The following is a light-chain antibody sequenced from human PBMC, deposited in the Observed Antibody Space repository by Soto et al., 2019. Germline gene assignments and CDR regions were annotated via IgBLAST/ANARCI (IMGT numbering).Light chain of an antibody. Sequence: EIVMTQSPATLSLSPGERATLSCRASQSVTSNLAWYQQKPGQAPRLLMYGVSTRATGIPARFGGSGSATEFTLTISSLQSEDFEVYYCQQYSQWPLTFGGGTKVDIK. J-gene: IGKJ4*01. CDR3: QQYSQWPLT. CDR2: GVS. CDR1: QSVTSN. V-gene: IGKV3-15*01.